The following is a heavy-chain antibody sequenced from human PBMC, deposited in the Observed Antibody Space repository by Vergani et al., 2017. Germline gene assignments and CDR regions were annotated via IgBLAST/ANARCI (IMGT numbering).Heavy chain of an antibody. CDR1: EFTFSNYA. V-gene: IGHV3-23*01. J-gene: IGHJ4*02. CDR2: ISGSGVSA. CDR3: AXQYFVSGIYLFDY. D-gene: IGHD3-9*01. Sequence: DVQLLESGGGLVQPGGSLRLTCAASEFTFSNYAMNWVRQAPGKGLEWVSGISGSGVSAYYTDSVKGRFTISRDNSKNMLFLQMNNLRTEDTAIYYCAXQYFVSGIYLFDYWCQGTLVTVSS.